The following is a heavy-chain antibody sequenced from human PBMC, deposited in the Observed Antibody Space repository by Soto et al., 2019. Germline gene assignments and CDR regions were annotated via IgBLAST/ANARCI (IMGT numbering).Heavy chain of an antibody. CDR3: ARDVCVRCHREMNWFDP. CDR1: GFTFSSYS. Sequence: PGGSLRLSCAASGFTFSSYSMNWVRQAPGKGLEWVSYISSSSSTIYYADSVKGRFTISRDNAKNSLYLQMNSLRAEDTAVYYCARDVCVRCHREMNWFDPWGQGTLVTVSS. V-gene: IGHV3-48*01. D-gene: IGHD4-17*01. CDR2: ISSSSSTI. J-gene: IGHJ5*02.